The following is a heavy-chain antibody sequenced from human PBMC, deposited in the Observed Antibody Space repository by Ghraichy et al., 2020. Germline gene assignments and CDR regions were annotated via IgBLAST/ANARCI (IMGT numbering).Heavy chain of an antibody. CDR2: IRSKANNYAP. Sequence: GGSLRLSCAASGADFNDYDIHWVRQGSGNGLEWVGRIRSKANNYAPAYTASVKGRFTVSRDESKNTVFLQLSSLKSEDTAVYYCTRYPGQQLGYDYWGQGALVTVSS. J-gene: IGHJ4*02. CDR3: TRYPGQQLGYDY. CDR1: GADFNDYD. D-gene: IGHD6-13*01. V-gene: IGHV3-73*01.